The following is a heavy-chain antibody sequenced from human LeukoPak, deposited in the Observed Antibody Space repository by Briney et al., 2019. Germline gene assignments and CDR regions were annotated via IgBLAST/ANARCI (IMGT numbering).Heavy chain of an antibody. V-gene: IGHV4-4*07. J-gene: IGHJ6*02. Sequence: SETLSLTCTVSGGSISSYYWSWIRHPAGKGLEWIGRIYTSGSTNYNPSLKSRVTMSVDTSKNQFSLKLSSVTAADTTVYYCARDPGIDSSGGMDVWGQGTTVTVSS. D-gene: IGHD3-22*01. CDR1: GGSISSYY. CDR2: IYTSGST. CDR3: ARDPGIDSSGGMDV.